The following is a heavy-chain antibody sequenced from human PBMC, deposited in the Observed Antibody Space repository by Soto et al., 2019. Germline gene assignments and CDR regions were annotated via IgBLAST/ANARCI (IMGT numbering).Heavy chain of an antibody. CDR2: IGLAGGDT. CDR3: ATIIVGQWLVPGGY. Sequence: EVQLLESGGGLIQPGGSLRLSCVISGFASSMTWVRQAPGKGLEWVSGIGLAGGDTYYADSVRGRFTVSRDNSKSTLFLQMDSLRAEDTAVYYCATIIVGQWLVPGGYWGQGTLVTVSS. D-gene: IGHD6-19*01. V-gene: IGHV3-23*01. J-gene: IGHJ4*02. CDR1: GFASS.